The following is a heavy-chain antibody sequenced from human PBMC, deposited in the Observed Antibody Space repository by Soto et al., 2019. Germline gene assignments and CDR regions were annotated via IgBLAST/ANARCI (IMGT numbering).Heavy chain of an antibody. D-gene: IGHD3-22*01. Sequence: PGGSLRLSCAASGFIFRSYEMHWVRQAPGKGLEWVSYISSSGDTRYYADSVKGRFTISRDNARNSLHLQMNSLRAEDTAVYYCTRMDSSGAWGQGALVTVSS. CDR3: TRMDSSGA. CDR1: GFIFRSYE. V-gene: IGHV3-48*03. J-gene: IGHJ4*02. CDR2: ISSSGDTR.